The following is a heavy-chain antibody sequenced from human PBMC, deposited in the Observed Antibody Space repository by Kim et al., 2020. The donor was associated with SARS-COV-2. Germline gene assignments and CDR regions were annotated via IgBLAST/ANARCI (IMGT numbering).Heavy chain of an antibody. CDR1: GCTFTSYA. V-gene: IGHV1-69*05. Sequence: SSVKVSCKASGCTFTSYAFSWVRQAPGQGLEWMGGLIPSIGATRLAQRLQGRVTLTTDASTSTAYMVVSSLTSDDAAVYYCASGGYTLLPVEVDHYYFYG. CDR2: LIPSIGAT. D-gene: IGHD2-2*02. J-gene: IGHJ6*01. CDR3: ASGGYTLLPVEVDHYYFYG.